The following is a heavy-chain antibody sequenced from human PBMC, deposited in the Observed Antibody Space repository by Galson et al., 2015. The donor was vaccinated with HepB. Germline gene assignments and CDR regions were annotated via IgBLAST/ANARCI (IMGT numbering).Heavy chain of an antibody. V-gene: IGHV3-30*18. D-gene: IGHD6-13*01. Sequence: SLRLSCAASGFTFSSYGMHWVRQAPGKGLEWVAVISYDGSNKYYADSVKGRFTISRDNSKNTLYLQMNSLRAEDTAVYYCAKDMGAAGYYYYYGMDVWGQGTTVTVSS. CDR2: ISYDGSNK. J-gene: IGHJ6*02. CDR3: AKDMGAAGYYYYYGMDV. CDR1: GFTFSSYG.